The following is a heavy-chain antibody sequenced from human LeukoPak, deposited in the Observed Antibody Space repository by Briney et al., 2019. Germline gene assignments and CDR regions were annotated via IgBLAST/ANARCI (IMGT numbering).Heavy chain of an antibody. Sequence: PGGSLRLSCAASGFNFSSYAMHWVRQAPGKGLEWVAVISYDGRNKYYADSVKGRFTISRDNSKNTLYLQMNSLRAEDTAVYYCARGRFDWFLTYFDYWGQGTLVTVSS. CDR1: GFNFSSYA. J-gene: IGHJ4*02. CDR3: ARGRFDWFLTYFDY. D-gene: IGHD3-9*01. CDR2: ISYDGRNK. V-gene: IGHV3-30*04.